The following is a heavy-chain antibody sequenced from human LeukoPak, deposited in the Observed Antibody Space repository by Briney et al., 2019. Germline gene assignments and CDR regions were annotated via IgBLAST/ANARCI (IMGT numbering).Heavy chain of an antibody. CDR2: INPNSGGT. J-gene: IGHJ4*02. D-gene: IGHD3-22*01. Sequence: ASVKVSCKASGYTFTGYYMHWVRQAPGQGLEWMGWINPNSGGTNYAQKFQGRVTMTTDTSTSTAYMELRSLRSDDTAVYYCARDTNYDSSGYFGYWGQGTLVTVSS. CDR1: GYTFTGYY. V-gene: IGHV1-2*02. CDR3: ARDTNYDSSGYFGY.